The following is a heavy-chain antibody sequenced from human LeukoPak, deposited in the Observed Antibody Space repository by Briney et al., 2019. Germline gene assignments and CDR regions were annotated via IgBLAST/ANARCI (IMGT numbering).Heavy chain of an antibody. CDR3: ATRSGWYLGSFDY. CDR1: GFTFSSCW. J-gene: IGHJ4*02. CDR2: IKQDGSEK. D-gene: IGHD6-19*01. V-gene: IGHV3-7*01. Sequence: GGSLRLSCTASGFTFSSCWMSWVRQAPGKGLEWVASIKQDGSEKYYVDSVKGRFTISRDNAKNSLYLQMNSLRAEDTAVYYCATRSGWYLGSFDYWGQGTLVTVSS.